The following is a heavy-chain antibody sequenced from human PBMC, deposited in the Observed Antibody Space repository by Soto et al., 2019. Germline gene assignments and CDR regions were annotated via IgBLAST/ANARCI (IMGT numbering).Heavy chain of an antibody. V-gene: IGHV1-18*01. CDR1: GYTFTSYG. CDR2: ISAYNGNT. J-gene: IGHJ5*02. Sequence: ASVKVSCKASGYTFTSYGISWVLQAPGQGLEWMGWISAYNGNTNYAQKLQGRVTMTTDTSTSTAYMELRSLRSDDTAVYYCARNLYYDFWSGYNKNWFDPWGQGTLVTVSS. CDR3: ARNLYYDFWSGYNKNWFDP. D-gene: IGHD3-3*01.